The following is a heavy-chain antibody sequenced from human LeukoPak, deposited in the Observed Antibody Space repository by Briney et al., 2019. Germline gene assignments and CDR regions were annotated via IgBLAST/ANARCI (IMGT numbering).Heavy chain of an antibody. Sequence: SETLSLTCTFSGGSISSGTYYWGWIRQPPGKGLEWIGSVYSSGNTFYNPSLKGRITISVDTARNQLSLRVNSVTAADTAVYYCGRATDFWGQGTLVTVSS. CDR2: VYSSGNT. J-gene: IGHJ4*02. CDR1: GGSISSGTYY. D-gene: IGHD2/OR15-2a*01. CDR3: GRATDF. V-gene: IGHV4-39*01.